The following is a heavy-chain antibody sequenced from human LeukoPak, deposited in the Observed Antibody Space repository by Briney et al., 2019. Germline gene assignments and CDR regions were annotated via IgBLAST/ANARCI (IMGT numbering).Heavy chain of an antibody. Sequence: ASVKVSCKASGYTFTSYGISWVRQAPGQGLEWMGWISAYNGNTNYAQKLQGRVTMTTDPSTSTAYMELRSLRSDDTAVYYCARMDILTGYRPHDAFDIWGQGTMVTVSS. J-gene: IGHJ3*02. CDR2: ISAYNGNT. CDR3: ARMDILTGYRPHDAFDI. D-gene: IGHD3-9*01. CDR1: GYTFTSYG. V-gene: IGHV1-18*01.